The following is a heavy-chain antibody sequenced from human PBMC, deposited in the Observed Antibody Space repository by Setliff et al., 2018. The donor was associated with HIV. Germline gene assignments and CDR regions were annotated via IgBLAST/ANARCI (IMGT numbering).Heavy chain of an antibody. J-gene: IGHJ4*02. CDR1: GYAFSTSA. V-gene: IGHV1-2*02. CDR2: INPNGEIT. Sequence: ASVKVSCKASGYAFSTSAISWVRQAPGQGLEWMGWINPNGEITNFAQKFQGRVTMTRDTSTTTVFMELSSLKFGDTAVYYCARAHYNFWSGYLDSWGQGTLVTVSS. D-gene: IGHD3-3*01. CDR3: ARAHYNFWSGYLDS.